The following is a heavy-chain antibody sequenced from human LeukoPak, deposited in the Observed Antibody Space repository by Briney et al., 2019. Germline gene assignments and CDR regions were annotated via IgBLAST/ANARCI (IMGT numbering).Heavy chain of an antibody. V-gene: IGHV3-7*01. D-gene: IGHD5-12*01. J-gene: IGHJ5*02. CDR2: INKDANEK. Sequence: PGGSLRLSCAASGFTFSSVWMSWVRQAPGKGLEWVANINKDANEKYYVDSVKGRFTISRDNAKNSLYLQMNSLRLDDTAMYYCARGYSSYGPWGQGTLVTVSS. CDR1: GFTFSSVW. CDR3: ARGYSSYGP.